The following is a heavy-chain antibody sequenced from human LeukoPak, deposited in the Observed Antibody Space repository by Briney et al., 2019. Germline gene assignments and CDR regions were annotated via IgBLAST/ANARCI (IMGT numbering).Heavy chain of an antibody. Sequence: KASETLSLTCSVSGDAITSGDDYWNWIRQSPGKGPQWIGYIFFTGSTYYNPSLGSRFTISLDAPKNQFSLRLNSVTAADTAVYYCARGDYTVLAGSPFDLWGRGTLVTVSS. CDR2: IFFTGST. J-gene: IGHJ4*02. V-gene: IGHV4-30-4*01. CDR1: GDAITSGDDY. CDR3: ARGDYTVLAGSPFDL. D-gene: IGHD6-19*01.